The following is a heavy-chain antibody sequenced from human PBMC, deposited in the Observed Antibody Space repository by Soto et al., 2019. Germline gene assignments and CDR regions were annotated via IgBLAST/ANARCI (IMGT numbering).Heavy chain of an antibody. CDR1: GYTFTSYG. J-gene: IGHJ6*02. D-gene: IGHD3-3*01. V-gene: IGHV1-18*01. Sequence: VKVSCKASGYTFTSYGISWVRQAPGQGLEWMGWISAYNGNTNYAQKLQGRVTMTTDTSTSTAYMELRSLRSDDTAVYYCARGSHYDFWSGYYTLSQYGMGVWGQGTTVTVSS. CDR3: ARGSHYDFWSGYYTLSQYGMGV. CDR2: ISAYNGNT.